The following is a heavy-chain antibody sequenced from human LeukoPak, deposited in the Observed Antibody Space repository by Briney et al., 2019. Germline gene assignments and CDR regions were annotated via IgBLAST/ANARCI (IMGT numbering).Heavy chain of an antibody. CDR3: ARAGGFFSPFGY. V-gene: IGHV4-31*02. Sequence: LRLSCAASGFTFSDYYMSWIRQAPGKGLEWIGYIYYSGSTYYNPSLKSRVTISVDTSKNQFSLKLSSVTAADTAVYYCARAGGFFSPFGYWGQGTLVTVSS. CDR1: GFTFSDYY. D-gene: IGHD3-16*01. CDR2: IYYSGST. J-gene: IGHJ4*02.